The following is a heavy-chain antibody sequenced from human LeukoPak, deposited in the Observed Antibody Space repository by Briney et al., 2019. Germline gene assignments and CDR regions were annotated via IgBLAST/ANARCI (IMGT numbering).Heavy chain of an antibody. CDR2: FDPEDGET. J-gene: IGHJ6*03. Sequence: GASVKVSCKVSGYTLTELSMHWVRQAPGKGLEWMGGFDPEDGETIYAQKFQGRVTMTEDTSTDTAYMELSSLRSEDTAVYYCATGRVVVPAALGYYYMDVWGKGTTVTVSS. V-gene: IGHV1-24*01. CDR3: ATGRVVVPAALGYYYMDV. CDR1: GYTLTELS. D-gene: IGHD2-2*01.